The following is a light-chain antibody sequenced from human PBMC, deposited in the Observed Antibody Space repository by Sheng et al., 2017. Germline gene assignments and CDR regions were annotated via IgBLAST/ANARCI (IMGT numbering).Light chain of an antibody. V-gene: IGLV3-21*04. CDR2: YDD. J-gene: IGLJ1*01. Sequence: SYVVTQPPSVSVAPGNTATITCEGRNIGSKNVHWYQQRPGQAPLLIISYDDDRSSGIPERYSGSNSGNTATLTISSVEAGDEADYYCQVWDSSSDHPVFASGTTLSVL. CDR3: QVWDSSSDHPV. CDR1: NIGSKN.